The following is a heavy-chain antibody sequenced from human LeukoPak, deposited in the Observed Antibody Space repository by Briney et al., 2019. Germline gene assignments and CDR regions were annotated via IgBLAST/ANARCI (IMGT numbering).Heavy chain of an antibody. CDR2: IRSDGSSK. CDR1: GFTFSRYG. D-gene: IGHD2-15*01. J-gene: IGHJ3*02. V-gene: IGHV3-30*02. CDR3: ARDSQYCSSGSCSPGASDI. Sequence: GGSLRLSCTASGFTFSRYGMNWVRQAPGKGLEWVTFIRSDGSSKYYTDSVKGRFTISRDNSKNTLYLQMSSLRAEDTAVYYCARDSQYCSSGSCSPGASDIWGQGTMVTVSS.